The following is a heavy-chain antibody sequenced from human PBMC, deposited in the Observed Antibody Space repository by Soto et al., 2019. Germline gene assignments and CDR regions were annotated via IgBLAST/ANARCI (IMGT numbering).Heavy chain of an antibody. CDR1: AFTFTTFA. Sequence: EVQLLESGGILVQPGGPLGPSGAAPAFTFTTFARNWVPKAPGRGLERVSAISASDRGKNYEAPVKGRFTISRDDSRNSLYLQLSSLRAEDTAVYYCAGSSRFAYWGQGTLVTVSS. CDR2: ISASDRGK. V-gene: IGHV3-23*01. CDR3: AGSSRFAY. D-gene: IGHD6-19*01. J-gene: IGHJ4*02.